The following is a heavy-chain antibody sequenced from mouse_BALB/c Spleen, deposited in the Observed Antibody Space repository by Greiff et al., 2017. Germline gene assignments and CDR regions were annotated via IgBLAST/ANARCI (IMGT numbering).Heavy chain of an antibody. V-gene: IGHV5-17*02. Sequence: EVKLVESGGGLVQPGGSRKFSCAASGFTFSSFGMHWVRQAPEKGLEWVAYISSGSSTNYYADTVKGRFTISRDNTKNTLYLQMTSLKSEDTAMYDSEKGSSDVEFDYWGEGTTLTVSS. CDR2: ISSGSSTN. D-gene: IGHD1-1*01. CDR3: EKGSSDVEFDY. J-gene: IGHJ2*01. CDR1: GFTFSSFG.